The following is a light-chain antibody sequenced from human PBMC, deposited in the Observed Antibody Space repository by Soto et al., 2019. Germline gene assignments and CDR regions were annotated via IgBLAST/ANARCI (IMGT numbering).Light chain of an antibody. Sequence: DIVMTQSPDALAVSLGERATINCKSSQSVLYSSNNKNYLAWYQQKPGQSPKLLIYWASTRESGVPDRFSGSGSGTDFTLTISSLQAADVAVYYCQQHYSTPAVFGQGTRLEIK. V-gene: IGKV4-1*01. CDR1: QSVLYSSNNKNY. CDR2: WAS. J-gene: IGKJ5*01. CDR3: QQHYSTPAV.